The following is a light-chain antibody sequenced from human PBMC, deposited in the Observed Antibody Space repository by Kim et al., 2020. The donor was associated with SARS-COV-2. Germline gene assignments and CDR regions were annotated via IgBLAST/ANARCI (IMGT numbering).Light chain of an antibody. Sequence: DIQLTQSPSFLSASIGDRVTITCRASQGISSSLAWYQQKPGKAPNLLIYAAITLQNGVPSRFSGSGSGTEFSLTISRLQPEDFATYYCQQLIDVPYTFGQGTKLEI. CDR2: AAI. V-gene: IGKV1-9*01. CDR1: QGISSS. CDR3: QQLIDVPYT. J-gene: IGKJ2*01.